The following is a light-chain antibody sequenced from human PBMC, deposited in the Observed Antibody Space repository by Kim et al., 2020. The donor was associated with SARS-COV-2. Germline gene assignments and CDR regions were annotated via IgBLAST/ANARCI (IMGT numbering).Light chain of an antibody. V-gene: IGLV1-40*01. Sequence: VTVSCGGSSSYIGAGYDVSWYQQLQGAAPKLLIYNNHVRPSGVPDRFSGSKSGTSASLAIIGIQAEDEADYYCQSYDTSLSGFWVFGGGTK. CDR2: NNH. CDR3: QSYDTSLSGFWV. CDR1: SSYIGAGYD. J-gene: IGLJ3*02.